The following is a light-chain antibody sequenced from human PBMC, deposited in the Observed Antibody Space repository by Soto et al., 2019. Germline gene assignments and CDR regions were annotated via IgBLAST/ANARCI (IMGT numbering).Light chain of an antibody. CDR2: DAS. CDR1: QSVSSY. Sequence: ETVLTQSPATLSLSPGARATLSCRASQSVSSYLAWYQQKPGQAPRLLIYDASDRATGIPARFSGSGSETDFTLTIDNLEPEDFAIYYCQQRSNWPPITFGQGTRLEIK. J-gene: IGKJ5*01. V-gene: IGKV3-11*01. CDR3: QQRSNWPPIT.